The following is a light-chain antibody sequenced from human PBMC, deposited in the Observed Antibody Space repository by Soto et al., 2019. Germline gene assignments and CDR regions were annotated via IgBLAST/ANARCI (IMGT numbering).Light chain of an antibody. J-gene: IGKJ5*01. Sequence: DIVMTQSPLSLPVTPGAPASISCRSSQSLLHSNGYNYLDWYLQKPGQSPQLLIYLGSNRASGVPDRFSGSGSGTDFTLKIRSVEADDVGVYYCMQALQTPITFGQGTRLEIK. CDR2: LGS. V-gene: IGKV2-28*01. CDR1: QSLLHSNGYNY. CDR3: MQALQTPIT.